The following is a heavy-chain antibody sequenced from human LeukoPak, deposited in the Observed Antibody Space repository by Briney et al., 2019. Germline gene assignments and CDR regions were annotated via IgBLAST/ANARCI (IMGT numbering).Heavy chain of an antibody. CDR2: VSYDGRSK. D-gene: IGHD2-21*02. CDR1: GFTFSSYA. J-gene: IGHJ4*02. CDR3: ARAPAFCGGDCYPARLDS. V-gene: IGHV3-30*04. Sequence: PGGSLRLSCAASGFTFSSYAMHWVRQAPGKGLEWVAIVSYDGRSKYHADSVKGQFIISRDDSKNTLYLQMNSLRAEDTALYYCARAPAFCGGDCYPARLDSWGQGTLVTVSS.